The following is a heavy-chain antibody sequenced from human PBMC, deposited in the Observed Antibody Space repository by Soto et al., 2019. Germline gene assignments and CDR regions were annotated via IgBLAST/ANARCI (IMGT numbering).Heavy chain of an antibody. CDR1: GFTFSSYW. V-gene: IGHV3-7*01. CDR3: ASALVVPAADAFDI. D-gene: IGHD2-2*01. J-gene: IGHJ3*02. Sequence: EVQLVESGGGLVQPGGSLRLSCASSGFTFSSYWMSWVRQAPGKGLEWVANIKQDGSEKYYVDSVKGRFTISRDNAKNSLYLQMNSLRAEDTAVYYCASALVVPAADAFDIWGQGTMVTVSS. CDR2: IKQDGSEK.